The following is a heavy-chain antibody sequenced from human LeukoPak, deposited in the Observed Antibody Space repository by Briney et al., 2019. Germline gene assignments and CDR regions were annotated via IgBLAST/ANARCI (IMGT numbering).Heavy chain of an antibody. V-gene: IGHV3-53*01. CDR1: GFTVSSNY. CDR2: IYSGGST. Sequence: QPGGSLRLSCAASGFTVSSNYMSWVRQAPGKGLEWVSVIYSGGSTYYADSVKGRFTISRDNSKNTLYLQMNSLRAEDTAVYYCARAGGSGPIHAFDIWGQGTMVTVSS. CDR3: ARAGGSGPIHAFDI. D-gene: IGHD3-10*01. J-gene: IGHJ3*02.